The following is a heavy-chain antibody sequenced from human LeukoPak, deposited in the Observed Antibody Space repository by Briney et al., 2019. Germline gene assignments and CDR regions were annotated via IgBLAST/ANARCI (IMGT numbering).Heavy chain of an antibody. J-gene: IGHJ5*02. CDR1: AGSIPSY. D-gene: IGHD3-10*01. CDR2: ISGSGTI. CDR3: AGDSGTTGEVKFDP. Sequence: SDTLSLTCTLSAGSIPSYWSWIRQPAGKGLEWIGRISGSGTITYNPALQSRLTISIDTSKNQFSLKLMSVTAADTAVYYCAGDSGTTGEVKFDPWGQGTLVTVSS. V-gene: IGHV4-4*07.